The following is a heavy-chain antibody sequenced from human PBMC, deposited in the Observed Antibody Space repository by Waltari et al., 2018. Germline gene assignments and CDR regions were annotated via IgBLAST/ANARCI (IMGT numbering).Heavy chain of an antibody. CDR1: GCSISSGGYY. V-gene: IGHV4-31*03. CDR2: MYYSGST. J-gene: IGHJ5*02. CDR3: ASVELRYFISA. Sequence: QVQLQESGPGLVKPSQTLSLTCTVSGCSISSGGYYWSWIRQHPGKGLEWIGYMYYSGSTDYTPSLKSRVTISVDTFKNHFSLKLSAVTAADTAVYYCASVELRYFISAWGQGTLVTVSS. D-gene: IGHD3-9*01.